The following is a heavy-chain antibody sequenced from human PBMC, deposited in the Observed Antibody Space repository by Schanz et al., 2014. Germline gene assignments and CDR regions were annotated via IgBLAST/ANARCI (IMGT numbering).Heavy chain of an antibody. V-gene: IGHV3-48*01. CDR3: ARSRGFDSIFDF. Sequence: EVQLVESGGGVVQPGGSLRLSCATSGFTFITYTMNWVPQTPGKGLEWVSFTSSSGTSIYYADSVKGRFTISRDNAKNSLYLQMNSLRAEATAVYYCARSRGFDSIFDFWGRGTLVTVSS. J-gene: IGHJ4*02. D-gene: IGHD5-12*01. CDR1: GFTFITYT. CDR2: TSSSGTSI.